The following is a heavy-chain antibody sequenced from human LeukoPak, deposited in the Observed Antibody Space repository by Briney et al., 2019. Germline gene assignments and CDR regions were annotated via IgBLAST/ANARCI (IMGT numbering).Heavy chain of an antibody. J-gene: IGHJ4*02. V-gene: IGHV7-4-1*02. CDR1: GYTFIAYY. Sequence: ASVKVSCKASGYTFIAYYIHWVRQAPGQGLEWMGWINPTTGNPTYAQGFTGRFVFSLDTSVSTAYLQISSLKAEDTAMYYCARATSIFGVVSDFDYWGQGTLVTVSS. CDR3: ARATSIFGVVSDFDY. CDR2: INPTTGNP. D-gene: IGHD3-3*01.